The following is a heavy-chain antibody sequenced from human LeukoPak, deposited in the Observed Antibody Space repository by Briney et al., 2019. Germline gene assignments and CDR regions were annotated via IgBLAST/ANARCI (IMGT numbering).Heavy chain of an antibody. V-gene: IGHV1-46*01. J-gene: IGHJ4*02. CDR3: ARDNSSSSFDY. CDR2: INPSAGST. D-gene: IGHD6-6*01. CDR1: GYTFTSYY. Sequence: ASVKVSYKPSGYTFTSYYIQWVRQAPGQGREWMGIINPSAGSTSYAQKFEGRVTMTRDMSTSTVYMELSSLRSEDTAVYYCARDNSSSSFDYWGQGTLVTVSS.